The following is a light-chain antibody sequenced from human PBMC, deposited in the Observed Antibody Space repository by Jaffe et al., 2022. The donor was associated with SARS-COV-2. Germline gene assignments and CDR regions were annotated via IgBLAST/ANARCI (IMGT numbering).Light chain of an antibody. J-gene: IGKJ3*01. CDR1: QSVSSSY. CDR3: QQYSSSPAGT. CDR2: GAS. Sequence: EIVLTQSPGTLSLSPGERATLSCRTSQSVSSSYLAWYQQKPGQAPRLLIYGASSRATGIPDRFSGSGSGTDFTLTINRLEPEDFAVYYCQQYSSSPAGTFGPGTKVHIK. V-gene: IGKV3-20*01.